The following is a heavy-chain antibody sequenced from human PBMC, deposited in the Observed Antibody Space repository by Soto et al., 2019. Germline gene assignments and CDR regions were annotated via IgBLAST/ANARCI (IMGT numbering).Heavy chain of an antibody. Sequence: EVQLVESGGGLVKPGGSLRLSCAASGFTFSSYSMNWVRQAPGKGLEWVSSISSSSSYIYYADSVKGRFTISRDNAKNSLYLHMNSLRAEDAAVYYCARVGGQLVPGVDYWGQGTLVTVSS. J-gene: IGHJ4*02. V-gene: IGHV3-21*01. CDR2: ISSSSSYI. D-gene: IGHD6-6*01. CDR3: ARVGGQLVPGVDY. CDR1: GFTFSSYS.